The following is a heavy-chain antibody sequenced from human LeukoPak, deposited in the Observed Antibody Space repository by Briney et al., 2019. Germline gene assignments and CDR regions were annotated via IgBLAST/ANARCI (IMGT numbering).Heavy chain of an antibody. V-gene: IGHV5-51*01. D-gene: IGHD2-2*01. Sequence: KRGESLKISFRGSGXRFTTYWIGWVRQMPGKGLEWMWMIYPGDSDTRYSPSFQGQVTMSADKSINTAYLQWSSLKASDTAMYYCARRQGCSSTSCPPDSWGQGTLVTVSS. CDR2: IYPGDSDT. CDR3: ARRQGCSSTSCPPDS. CDR1: GXRFTTYW. J-gene: IGHJ4*02.